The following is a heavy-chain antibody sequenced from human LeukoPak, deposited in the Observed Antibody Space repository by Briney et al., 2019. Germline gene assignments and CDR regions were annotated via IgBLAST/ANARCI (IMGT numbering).Heavy chain of an antibody. J-gene: IGHJ4*02. V-gene: IGHV1-69*13. CDR3: ASRLYCSNTRCRNFPFAY. CDR1: GGTFSSYA. CDR2: IIPIFGTA. Sequence: SVKVSCKASGGTFSSYAINWVRQAPGQGLEWRGGIIPIFGTANYAQKFQDRVTITADETTSTAYMELSSLRSEDTAIYYCASRLYCSNTRCRNFPFAYWGQGTLVTVSS. D-gene: IGHD2-2*01.